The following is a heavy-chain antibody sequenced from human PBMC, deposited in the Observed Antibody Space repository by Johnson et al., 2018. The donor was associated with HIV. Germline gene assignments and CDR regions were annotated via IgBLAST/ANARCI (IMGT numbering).Heavy chain of an antibody. J-gene: IGHJ3*01. D-gene: IGHD3-3*01. CDR2: INWNGGST. CDR1: GFTFDDYA. CDR3: ARDRGGPERNYDF. V-gene: IGHV3-9*01. Sequence: VQLVESGGGLVQPGRSLRLSCAASGFTFDDYAMHWVRQAPGKGLEWVSGINWNGGSTGYADSVKGRFTISRDNAKNSLYLQMNSLRAEDTALYYCARDRGGPERNYDFWGQGTMVTVSA.